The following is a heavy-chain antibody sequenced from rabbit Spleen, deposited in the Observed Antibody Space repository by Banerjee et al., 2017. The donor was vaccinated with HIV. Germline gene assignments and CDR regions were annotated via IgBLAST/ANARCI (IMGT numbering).Heavy chain of an antibody. CDR2: INTYTGKP. CDR1: GFSFSDRDV. V-gene: IGHV1S45*01. Sequence: QEQLEESGGGLVNPEGSLTLTCKASGFSFSDRDVMCWVRQAPGKGLEWIACINTYTGKPVYATWAKGRFTISRTSSTTVTLQMTSLTAADTATHFCARDLASVVGWNFSLWGPGTLVTVS. J-gene: IGHJ4*01. CDR3: ARDLASVVGWNFSL. D-gene: IGHD3-1*01.